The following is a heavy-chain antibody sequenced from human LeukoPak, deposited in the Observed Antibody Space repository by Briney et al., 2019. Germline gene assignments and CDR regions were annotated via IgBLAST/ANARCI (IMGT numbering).Heavy chain of an antibody. J-gene: IGHJ6*03. CDR1: GFTFSSYG. CDR2: IWYDGSNK. D-gene: IGHD2-15*01. V-gene: IGHV3-33*01. CDR3: ARQQLPLLYYYYYMDV. Sequence: GRSLRLSCAASGFTFSSYGMHWVRQAPGKGLEWVAVIWYDGSNKYYADSVKGRFTISRDNSKNTLYLQMNSLRAEDTAVYCCARQQLPLLYYYYYMDVWGKGTTVTVSS.